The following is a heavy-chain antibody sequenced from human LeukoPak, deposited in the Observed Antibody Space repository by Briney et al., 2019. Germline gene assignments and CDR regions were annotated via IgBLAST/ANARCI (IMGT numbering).Heavy chain of an antibody. J-gene: IGHJ4*02. CDR3: AKDLRPGGYYDSSGPFDY. V-gene: IGHV3-30*18. Sequence: GRSLRLSCAASGFTFSSYGMHWVRQAPGKGLEWVAVISYDGSNKYYADSVKGRFTISRDNSKNTLYLQMNSLRAEDTAVYYCAKDLRPGGYYDSSGPFDYWGQGTLVTVSS. CDR2: ISYDGSNK. CDR1: GFTFSSYG. D-gene: IGHD3-22*01.